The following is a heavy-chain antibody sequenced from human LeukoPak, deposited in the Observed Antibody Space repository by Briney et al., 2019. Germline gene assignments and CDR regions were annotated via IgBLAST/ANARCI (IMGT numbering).Heavy chain of an antibody. Sequence: PSETLSLTCAVYGGSFSGYYWSWIRQPPGKGLEWIGEINHSGSTNYNPSLKSRVTISVDTSKNQFSLKLSSVTAADTAVYYCARYLGSSEFDYWGQGTLVTVSS. V-gene: IGHV4-34*01. CDR2: INHSGST. D-gene: IGHD6-6*01. CDR3: ARYLGSSEFDY. J-gene: IGHJ4*02. CDR1: GGSFSGYY.